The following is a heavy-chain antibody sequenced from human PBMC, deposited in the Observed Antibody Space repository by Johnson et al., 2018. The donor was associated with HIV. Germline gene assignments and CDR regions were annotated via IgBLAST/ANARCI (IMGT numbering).Heavy chain of an antibody. Sequence: QVQLVESGGGLVKPRGSLRLSCVASGFTFSDYYMTWIRQAPGKGLEWLSYISSGGTTIYYSDSVKGRFTISRDNAKNSLYLQMNSLRAEDTAVYYCARLEGFITTLQGIGDAFDVWGQGTMVTVSS. D-gene: IGHD3-22*01. CDR3: ARLEGFITTLQGIGDAFDV. CDR2: ISSGGTTI. V-gene: IGHV3-11*04. CDR1: GFTFSDYY. J-gene: IGHJ3*01.